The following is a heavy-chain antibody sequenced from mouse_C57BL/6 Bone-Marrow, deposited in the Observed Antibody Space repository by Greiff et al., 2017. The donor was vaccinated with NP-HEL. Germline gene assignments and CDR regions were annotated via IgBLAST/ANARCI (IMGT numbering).Heavy chain of an antibody. CDR1: GYTFTSYW. V-gene: IGHV1-64*01. CDR2: IPPNSGST. CDR3: ARWYGSSYYFDY. J-gene: IGHJ2*01. D-gene: IGHD1-1*01. Sequence: QVHVKQPGAELVKPGASVKLSCKASGYTFTSYWMHWVKQRPGQGLEWIGMIPPNSGSTNYNEKFKSKATLTVDKSSSTAYMQLSSLTSEDSAVYYCARWYGSSYYFDYWGQGTTLTVSS.